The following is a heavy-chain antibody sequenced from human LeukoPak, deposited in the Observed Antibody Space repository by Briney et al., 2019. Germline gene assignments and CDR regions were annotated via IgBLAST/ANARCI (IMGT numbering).Heavy chain of an antibody. CDR3: ARDRAGETDY. CDR1: GFTFSTYW. CDR2: INSDGSNT. V-gene: IGHV3-74*01. Sequence: GGSLRLSCAASGFTFSTYWMHWARQDPGKGLVWVSRINSDGSNTIYTDSVKGRFTISRDNAKNSLYLQMNSLRAEDTAVYYCARDRAGETDYWGQGTLVTVSS. D-gene: IGHD5-24*01. J-gene: IGHJ4*02.